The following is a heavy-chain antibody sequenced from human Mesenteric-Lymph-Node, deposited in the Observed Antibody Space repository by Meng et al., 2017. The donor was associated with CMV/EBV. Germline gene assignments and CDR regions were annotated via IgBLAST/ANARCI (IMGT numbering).Heavy chain of an antibody. CDR3: ARGLYHGSPACFDN. CDR2: ISSGGRSI. CDR1: GFTFSSYT. Sequence: GGSLRLSCAASGFTFSSYTMNWVRQAPGKGLEWVSSISSGGRSIFAADSVKGRFTIYRDDAKDTLYLQMNSLRADDTAVYYCARGLYHGSPACFDNWGQGILVTVSS. D-gene: IGHD3-22*01. V-gene: IGHV3-21*01. J-gene: IGHJ4*02.